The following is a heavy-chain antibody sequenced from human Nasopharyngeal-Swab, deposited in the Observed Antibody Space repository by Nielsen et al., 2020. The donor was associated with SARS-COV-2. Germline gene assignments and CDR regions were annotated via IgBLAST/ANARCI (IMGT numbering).Heavy chain of an antibody. J-gene: IGHJ4*02. D-gene: IGHD5-12*01. CDR2: IDPSDSYT. Sequence: GESLKISCKGSGYSFTSYWISWVRQMPGKGLEWMGRIDPSDSYTNYSPSFQGHVTISVDKSISTAYLQWSSLKASDTAIYYCATPRDRGYEDARFDYWGQGTLVTVSS. CDR1: GYSFTSYW. CDR3: ATPRDRGYEDARFDY. V-gene: IGHV5-10-1*01.